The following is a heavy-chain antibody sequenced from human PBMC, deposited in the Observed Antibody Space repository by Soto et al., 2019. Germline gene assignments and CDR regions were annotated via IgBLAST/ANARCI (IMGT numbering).Heavy chain of an antibody. D-gene: IGHD3-10*01. Sequence: EVQLLGSGGGLVQPGGSLRLSCAASGFTFSSYAMSWVRQAPGKGLEWVSIIGVGGGDRYYPESVKGRFTISRDNSRDTLYLEMNSLRDEDTAVYYCARVRFGDLVWGQGTLVTVSS. V-gene: IGHV3-23*01. CDR2: IGVGGGDR. J-gene: IGHJ4*02. CDR1: GFTFSSYA. CDR3: ARVRFGDLV.